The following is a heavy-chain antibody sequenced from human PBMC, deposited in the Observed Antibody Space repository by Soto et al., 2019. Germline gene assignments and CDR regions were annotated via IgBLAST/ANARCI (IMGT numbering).Heavy chain of an antibody. Sequence: GGSLRLSCAASGFTFSSYAMHWVRQAPGKGLEWVAVISYDGSNKYYADSVKGRFTISRDNSKNTLYLQMNSLRAEDTAVYYCARDLRPITIFGVAIINYYYYYGMDVWGQGTTVTVSS. D-gene: IGHD3-3*01. J-gene: IGHJ6*02. CDR1: GFTFSSYA. CDR2: ISYDGSNK. V-gene: IGHV3-30-3*01. CDR3: ARDLRPITIFGVAIINYYYYYGMDV.